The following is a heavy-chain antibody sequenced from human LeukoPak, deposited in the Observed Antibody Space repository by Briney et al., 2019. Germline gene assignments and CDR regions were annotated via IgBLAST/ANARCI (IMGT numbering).Heavy chain of an antibody. D-gene: IGHD6-13*01. CDR1: GFTFSSYA. CDR3: ARSIAAAAGFDY. V-gene: IGHV3-30*04. CDR2: ISYDGSSK. J-gene: IGHJ4*02. Sequence: PGGSLRLSCAASGFTFSSYAMHWVRQAPGKGLEWVAVISYDGSSKYYADSVKGRFTIFRDNSKNTLYLQMNSLRAEDTAVYYCARSIAAAAGFDYWGQGTLVTVSS.